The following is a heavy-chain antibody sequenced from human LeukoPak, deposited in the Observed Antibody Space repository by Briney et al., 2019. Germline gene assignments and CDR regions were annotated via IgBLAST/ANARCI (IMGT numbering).Heavy chain of an antibody. J-gene: IGHJ4*02. V-gene: IGHV3-23*01. D-gene: IGHD3/OR15-3a*01. CDR3: ANGRRGPFDY. Sequence: GGSLRLSCAASGFTFSSFGMSRVRQAPGKGLEWVSGISASGDSTYYADAVKGRFTMSRDNSKNTLYLQMNSLRAEDTAIYYCANGRRGPFDYWGQGTLVTVSS. CDR2: ISASGDST. CDR1: GFTFSSFG.